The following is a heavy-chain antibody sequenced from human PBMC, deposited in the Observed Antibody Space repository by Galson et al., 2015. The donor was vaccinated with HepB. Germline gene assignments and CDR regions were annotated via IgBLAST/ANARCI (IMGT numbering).Heavy chain of an antibody. CDR3: AKDGEMATIWPYYFDY. D-gene: IGHD5-24*01. CDR2: ISGSGGST. Sequence: SLRLSCAASGFTFSSYAMSWVRQAPGKGLEWVSAISGSGGSTYYADSVKGRFTISRDNSKNTLYLQMNSLRAEDTAVYYCAKDGEMATIWPYYFDYWGQGTLVTVSS. CDR1: GFTFSSYA. J-gene: IGHJ4*02. V-gene: IGHV3-23*01.